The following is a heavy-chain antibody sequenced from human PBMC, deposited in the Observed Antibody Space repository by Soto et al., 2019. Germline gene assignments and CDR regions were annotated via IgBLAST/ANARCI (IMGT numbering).Heavy chain of an antibody. CDR3: AIEYSSSPPHYPIAY. CDR1: GGTFSSYS. D-gene: IGHD6-6*01. Sequence: GASVKVSCKASGGTFSSYSISWVRQAPGQGLEWMGGIIPIFGTANYAQKFQGRVTITADESTSTAYMELSSLRSEDTAVYYCAIEYSSSPPHYPIAYWGQGTLVTVSS. J-gene: IGHJ4*02. CDR2: IIPIFGTA. V-gene: IGHV1-69*13.